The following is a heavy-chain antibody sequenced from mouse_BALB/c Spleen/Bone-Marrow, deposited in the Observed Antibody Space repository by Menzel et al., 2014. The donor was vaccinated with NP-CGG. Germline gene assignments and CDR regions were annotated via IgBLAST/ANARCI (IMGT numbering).Heavy chain of an antibody. D-gene: IGHD2-10*02. CDR2: MWRDGST. V-gene: IGHV2-6-7*01. J-gene: IGHJ4*01. CDR3: AREKYGNYYAMDY. Sequence: VNLVESGPGLVAPSQSLSITCTVSGFSLTGYGVNWVRQPPGKGLEWLGMMWRDGSTDYNSALKSRLSISKDNSKSQVFLKMNSLQTDDTARYYCAREKYGNYYAMDYWGQGTSVTVSS. CDR1: GFSLTGYG.